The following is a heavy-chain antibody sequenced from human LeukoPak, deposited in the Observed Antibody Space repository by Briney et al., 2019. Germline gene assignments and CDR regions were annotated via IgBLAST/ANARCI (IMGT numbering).Heavy chain of an antibody. D-gene: IGHD3-10*01. J-gene: IGHJ4*02. Sequence: KSSETLSLTCTVSGGSISSYYWSWIRQPPGKGLEWIGYIYYSGSTNYNPSLKSRVTISVDTSKNQFSLKLRSVTAADTAVYYCARGVSTYYYGSGSYYTVDNWGQGTLVTVSS. CDR2: IYYSGST. CDR1: GGSISSYY. V-gene: IGHV4-59*01. CDR3: ARGVSTYYYGSGSYYTVDN.